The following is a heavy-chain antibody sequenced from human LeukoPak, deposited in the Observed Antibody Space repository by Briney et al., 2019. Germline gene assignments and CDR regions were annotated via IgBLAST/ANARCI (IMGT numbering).Heavy chain of an antibody. D-gene: IGHD1-1*01. CDR1: GYSFTNYW. CDR3: ARLWGTFFDF. J-gene: IGHJ4*02. V-gene: IGHV5-51*01. Sequence: GESLKISCQGSGYSFTNYWIGWVRQMPGKGLEWMGIIYPGDSDARYSPSFQGQVTISADKSISTAYLQWSSLKASDAAMHFCARLWGTFFDFWGQGTLVTVSS. CDR2: IYPGDSDA.